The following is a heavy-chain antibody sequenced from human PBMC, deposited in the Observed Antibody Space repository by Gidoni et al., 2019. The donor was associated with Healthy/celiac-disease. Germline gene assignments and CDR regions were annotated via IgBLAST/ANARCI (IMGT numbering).Heavy chain of an antibody. CDR2: INPNSGGT. CDR3: ARENYYDSSGYENNWFDP. D-gene: IGHD3-22*01. J-gene: IGHJ5*02. Sequence: QVQLVQSGAEVKKPGASVKVSCKASGYTFTGYYMHWVRQAPGQGLEWMGWINPNSGGTNYAQKFQGWVTMTRDTSISTAYMELSRLRSDDTAVYYCARENYYDSSGYENNWFDPWGQGTLVTVSS. V-gene: IGHV1-2*04. CDR1: GYTFTGYY.